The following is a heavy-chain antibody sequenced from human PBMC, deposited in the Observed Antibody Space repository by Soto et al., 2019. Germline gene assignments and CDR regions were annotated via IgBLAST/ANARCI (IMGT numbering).Heavy chain of an antibody. J-gene: IGHJ6*02. Sequence: GGSLRLSCAASGFAFSTYAMTWVRQAPGKGLEWVSVISGSGGSSYYAASVKGRFTISRDNSKNTLYLQMNGLRAEDTALYYCAKVTKRAAAGRYEYYKYGMDVGGQGTTVTVS. V-gene: IGHV3-23*01. CDR2: ISGSGGSS. D-gene: IGHD6-13*01. CDR3: AKVTKRAAAGRYEYYKYGMDV. CDR1: GFAFSTYA.